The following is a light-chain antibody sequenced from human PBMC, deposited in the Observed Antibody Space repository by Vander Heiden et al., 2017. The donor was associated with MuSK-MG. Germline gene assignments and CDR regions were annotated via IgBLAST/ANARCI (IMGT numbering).Light chain of an antibody. J-gene: IGLJ2*01. CDR1: KLGDRY. CDR2: QDI. CDR3: QAWDSSTVV. V-gene: IGLV3-1*01. Sequence: SFELTQPPSVSVSPGQTANLACSGDKLGDRYASWYQQKPGQSPVLVMYQDIKRPSGIPERFSGSNSGNTATLTISGTQAMDEADYYCQAWDSSTVVFGGGTKLTVL.